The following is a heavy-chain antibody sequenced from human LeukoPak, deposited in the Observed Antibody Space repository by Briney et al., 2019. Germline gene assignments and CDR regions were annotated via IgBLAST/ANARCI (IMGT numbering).Heavy chain of an antibody. Sequence: GGSLRLSCAASGFTFSSYAMSWVRQAPGKGLEWVSAVSGSGGSTYYADSVKGRFTISRDNSKNTLYLQMNSLRAEDTAVYYCAKDTTFWSGPWEFDYWGQGTLVTVSS. D-gene: IGHD3-3*01. V-gene: IGHV3-23*01. CDR2: VSGSGGST. CDR3: AKDTTFWSGPWEFDY. J-gene: IGHJ4*02. CDR1: GFTFSSYA.